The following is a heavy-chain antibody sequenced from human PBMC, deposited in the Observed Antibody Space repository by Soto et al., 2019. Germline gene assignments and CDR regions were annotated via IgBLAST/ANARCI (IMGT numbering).Heavy chain of an antibody. D-gene: IGHD3-9*01. CDR3: ASVTLRYLNGY. J-gene: IGHJ4*02. V-gene: IGHV4-30-4*01. CDR2: IYYSGST. Sequence: PSETLSLTCTVSGGSISSGDYYWSWIRQPPGKGLEWIGYIYYSGSTYYTPSLKSRVTISVDTSKNHFSLKLSSVTAADTGVYYWASVTLRYLNGYWGPGTQVTVSS. CDR1: GGSISSGDYY.